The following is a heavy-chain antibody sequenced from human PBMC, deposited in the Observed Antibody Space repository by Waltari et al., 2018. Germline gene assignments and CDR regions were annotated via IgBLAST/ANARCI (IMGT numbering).Heavy chain of an antibody. CDR3: ARDLRSSFDY. CDR2: ISSNGGRT. J-gene: IGHJ4*02. V-gene: IGHV3-64*01. CDR1: GFTFSSYA. Sequence: EVQLVESGGGLVQPGGSLRLSCAASGFTFSSYAMHWVGQAPGKGLEYVSAISSNGGRTYYANAVKGRCTISRDNSKNTLYLQMGSLRAEDMAVYYCARDLRSSFDYWGQGTLVTVSS. D-gene: IGHD5-12*01.